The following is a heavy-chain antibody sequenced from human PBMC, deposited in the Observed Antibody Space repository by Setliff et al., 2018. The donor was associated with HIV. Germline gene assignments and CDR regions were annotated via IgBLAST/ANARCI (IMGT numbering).Heavy chain of an antibody. V-gene: IGHV4-38-2*01. J-gene: IGHJ5*02. CDR2: IYQSGSI. D-gene: IGHD6-19*01. Sequence: NPSETMSLTCAASGYSINSGFSRAWIRQPPGQGPQWIGSIYQSGSIYYNPYLQRRVTISVDSSKNQFSLNLFSVTAADTAVYYCARPRRVRSRAWYWFDIWGQGTLVTVSS. CDR1: GYSINSGFS. CDR3: ARPRRVRSRAWYWFDI.